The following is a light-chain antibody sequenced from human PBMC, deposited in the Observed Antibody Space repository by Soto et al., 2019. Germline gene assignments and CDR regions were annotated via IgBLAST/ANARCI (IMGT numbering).Light chain of an antibody. V-gene: IGLV1-36*01. Sequence: QSVLTQPPSVSEAPRQRVTISCSGSSSNIGNNVANWYQKLPGKAPKLLIYNDDLLPSGVPDRFSGSKSGTSASLAITGLQAEDEADYYCQSYDSSLSGSEVFGTGTKLTVL. CDR1: SSNIGNNV. CDR2: NDD. J-gene: IGLJ1*01. CDR3: QSYDSSLSGSEV.